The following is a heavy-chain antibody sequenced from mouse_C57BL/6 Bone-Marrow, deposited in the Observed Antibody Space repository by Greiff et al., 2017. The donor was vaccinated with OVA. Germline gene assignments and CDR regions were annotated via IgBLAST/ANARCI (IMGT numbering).Heavy chain of an antibody. D-gene: IGHD2-1*01. CDR3: ARERGYGTSPYAMAY. CDR2: IHPNSGST. CDR1: GYTFTSYW. V-gene: IGHV1-64*01. Sequence: QVQLQQPGAELVKPGASVKLSCKASGYTFTSYWMHWVKQRPGQGLEWIGMIHPNSGSTNYNEKFKSKATLTVDKSSSTAYMQLSSLTSEDSAVYYCARERGYGTSPYAMAYWGQGTSVPVTA. J-gene: IGHJ4*01.